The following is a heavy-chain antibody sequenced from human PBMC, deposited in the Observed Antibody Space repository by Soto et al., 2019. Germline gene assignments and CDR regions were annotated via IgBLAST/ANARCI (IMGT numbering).Heavy chain of an antibody. J-gene: IGHJ4*02. V-gene: IGHV1-46*01. CDR2: INPNGGST. CDR1: GDTFTSYY. D-gene: IGHD3-3*01. Sequence: ASVKVSCKAPGDTFTSYYMHWVRQAPGHGLEWMGVINPNGGSTRFAQKFQGRVTMTSDTSTSTVYMELRGLTSEDTAVYYCARRPENFWSGYPEAFDYWGPGTLVTVSS. CDR3: ARRPENFWSGYPEAFDY.